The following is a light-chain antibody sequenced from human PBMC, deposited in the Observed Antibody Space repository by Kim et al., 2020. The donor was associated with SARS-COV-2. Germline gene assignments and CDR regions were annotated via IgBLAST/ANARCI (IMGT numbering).Light chain of an antibody. CDR3: QQYNSFWT. V-gene: IGKV1-5*03. Sequence: IQMTQSPSTLSASVGDRVTITCRASQSVSNRLAWFQQTAGKAPKLLIYKASSLESGVPSRFSGSGSGTEFTLTISGLQPDDFATYYCQQYNSFWTFGQGTKVDIK. J-gene: IGKJ1*01. CDR2: KAS. CDR1: QSVSNR.